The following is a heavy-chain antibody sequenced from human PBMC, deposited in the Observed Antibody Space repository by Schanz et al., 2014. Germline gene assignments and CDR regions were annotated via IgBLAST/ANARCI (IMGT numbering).Heavy chain of an antibody. CDR2: IKSDGSST. CDR3: ARAGYDADNWFDP. D-gene: IGHD2-2*01. CDR1: GFTFSSYW. V-gene: IGHV3-74*01. J-gene: IGHJ5*02. Sequence: PGGSLRLSCAASGFTFSSYWMHWVRQVPGKGLVWVSRIKSDGSSTNYADSVKGRFTISRDNAKNTLYLQMNSLRAEDTAVYYCARAGYDADNWFDPWGQGTLVTVSS.